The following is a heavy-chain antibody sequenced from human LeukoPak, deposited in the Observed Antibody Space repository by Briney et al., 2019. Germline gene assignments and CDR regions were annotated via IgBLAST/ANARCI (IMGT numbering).Heavy chain of an antibody. CDR1: GGSISSYY. D-gene: IGHD1-1*01. CDR3: ASGNPGYADAFDI. J-gene: IGHJ3*02. CDR2: IYYSGST. V-gene: IGHV4-59*08. Sequence: SETLSLTCTVSGGSISSYYWSWIRQPPGKGLEWLGYIYYSGSTNYNPSLKSRVTISVDTSKNQFSLKLSSVTAADTAVYYCASGNPGYADAFDIWGQGTMVTVSS.